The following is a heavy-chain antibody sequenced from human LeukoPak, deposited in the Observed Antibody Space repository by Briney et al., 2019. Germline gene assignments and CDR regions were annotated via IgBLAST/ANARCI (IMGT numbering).Heavy chain of an antibody. Sequence: GESLKISCKGSGYSFTSYWIGWVRQMPGKGLEWMGIIYPGDSDTRYSPSFQGQVTISADKSISTAYLQWSGLKASDTAMYYCARLRCSSGWYRRCDHYYGMDVWGQGTTVTVSS. CDR3: ARLRCSSGWYRRCDHYYGMDV. D-gene: IGHD6-19*01. V-gene: IGHV5-51*01. CDR1: GYSFTSYW. CDR2: IYPGDSDT. J-gene: IGHJ6*02.